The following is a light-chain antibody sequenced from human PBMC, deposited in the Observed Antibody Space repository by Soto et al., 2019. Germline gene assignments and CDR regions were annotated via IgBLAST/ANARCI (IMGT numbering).Light chain of an antibody. CDR2: GNS. CDR1: SSNIGGGYD. CDR3: QSYDSSLSAV. Sequence: QAVVTQPPSVSGAPGQRVTISCTGSSSNIGGGYDVHWYQQLPGTAPKLLLYGNSNRPSGVPERFSGYKSGTSASLAITGLQAEDEAEYYCQSYDSSLSAVFGTGTKLTVL. J-gene: IGLJ1*01. V-gene: IGLV1-40*01.